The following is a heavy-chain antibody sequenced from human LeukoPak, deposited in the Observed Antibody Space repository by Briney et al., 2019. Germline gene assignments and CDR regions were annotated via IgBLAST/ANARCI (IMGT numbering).Heavy chain of an antibody. V-gene: IGHV4-39*07. CDR2: INHSGST. J-gene: IGHJ5*02. D-gene: IGHD2-2*01. Sequence: SETLSLTCTVSGGSISSGGYYWGWLRQPPGKGLEWIGEINHSGSTNYNPSLKSRVTISVDTSKNQFSLKLSSVTAADTAVYYCARRRPRYCSSTSCYYPYNWFDPWGQGTLVTVSS. CDR1: GGSISSGGYY. CDR3: ARRRPRYCSSTSCYYPYNWFDP.